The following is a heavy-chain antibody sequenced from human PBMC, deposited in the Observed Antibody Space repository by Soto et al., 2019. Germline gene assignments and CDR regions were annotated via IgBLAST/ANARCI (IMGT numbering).Heavy chain of an antibody. V-gene: IGHV3-48*03. J-gene: IGHJ6*02. CDR2: ISANGGTM. CDR3: ARGLTGTYYYYGMDV. D-gene: IGHD1-20*01. Sequence: AGSLKISSAAPTFIFMNYEMNWVRQAPGKGLEWVSYISANGGTMYYADSLKGRFTISRDNAQNSLYLQMNSLRAEDTALYYCARGLTGTYYYYGMDVWGQGTPVTVSS. CDR1: TFIFMNYE.